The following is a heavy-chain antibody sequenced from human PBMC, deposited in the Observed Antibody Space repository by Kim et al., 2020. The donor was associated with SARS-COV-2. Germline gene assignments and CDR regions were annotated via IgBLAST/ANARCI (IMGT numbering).Heavy chain of an antibody. D-gene: IGHD5-12*01. V-gene: IGHV3-48*03. CDR3: ARGGYRCSKVYGMDV. CDR2: ISSSGGTI. Sequence: GGSLRLSCAASVFTFSSYEMTWVRQAPGKGLEWVSYISSSGGTIYYADSVKGRFTISRDNAKNSLYLQMNSLRAEDTAVYYCARGGYRCSKVYGMDVWGQGTTVTVSS. J-gene: IGHJ6*02. CDR1: VFTFSSYE.